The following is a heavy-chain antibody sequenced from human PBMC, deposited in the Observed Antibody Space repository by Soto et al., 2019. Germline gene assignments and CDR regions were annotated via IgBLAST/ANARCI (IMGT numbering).Heavy chain of an antibody. V-gene: IGHV3-33*01. D-gene: IGHD2-15*01. J-gene: IGHJ4*02. CDR1: GFTFSSFG. CDR2: IWHDGSNK. Sequence: QVQLVESGGGVVQPGRSLRLSCATSGFTFSSFGMHWVRQAPGKGLEWVAVIWHDGSNKYYADSVKGRFNISRDNFENTLYLQMNSLRAEDTAAYYCARDSGDVVGGQGTLVTVSS. CDR3: ARDSGDVV.